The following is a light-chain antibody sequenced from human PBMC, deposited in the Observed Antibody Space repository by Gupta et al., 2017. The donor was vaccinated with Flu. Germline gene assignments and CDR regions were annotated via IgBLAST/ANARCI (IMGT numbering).Light chain of an antibody. V-gene: IGKV1-33*01. CDR2: DAS. J-gene: IGKJ4*01. CDR1: HEISKY. CDR3: CREEDQPPT. Sequence: PPSTLASAGDRVAITCQGTHEISKYLNSYQQKQGKAPKLLLYDASNKETAVPPTFSRVRSSAAFTIIIISRLPPDDATYYCCREEDQPPTFGGGTKLEIK.